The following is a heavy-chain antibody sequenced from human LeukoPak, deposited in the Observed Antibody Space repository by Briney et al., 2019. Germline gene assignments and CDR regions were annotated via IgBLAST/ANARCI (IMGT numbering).Heavy chain of an antibody. CDR3: ARLRDVATLNGYFDY. J-gene: IGHJ4*02. CDR1: GYSFTSYW. V-gene: IGHV5-51*01. D-gene: IGHD5-24*01. CDR2: IYPDDSDT. Sequence: GESLKISCKASGYSFTSYWIGWVRQMPGKGLEWMGFIYPDDSDTRYSPSFQGQVTISADKSITTAFLQWSSLKASDTAMYYCARLRDVATLNGYFDYWGQGTLVTVSS.